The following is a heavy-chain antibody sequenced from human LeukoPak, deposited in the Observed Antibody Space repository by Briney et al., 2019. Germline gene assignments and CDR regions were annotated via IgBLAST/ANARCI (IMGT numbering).Heavy chain of an antibody. CDR1: GGSISSYY. Sequence: SEILSLTCTVSGGSISSYYWSWIRQPPGKGLEWIGYIYTSGSTNYNPSLKSRVTISVDTSKNQFSLKLSSVTAADTAVYYCAALYSSFPYFDYWGQGTLVTVSS. CDR3: AALYSSFPYFDY. J-gene: IGHJ4*02. CDR2: IYTSGST. V-gene: IGHV4-4*09. D-gene: IGHD6-6*01.